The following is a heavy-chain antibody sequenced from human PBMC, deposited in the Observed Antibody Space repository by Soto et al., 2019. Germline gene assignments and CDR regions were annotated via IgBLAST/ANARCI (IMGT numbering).Heavy chain of an antibody. CDR1: GVTFGDYT. J-gene: IGHJ2*01. CDR2: IRSKAFGGTT. CDR3: TREGYYYDSSGYYFYWYFDL. Sequence: PGGSLRLSCTASGVTFGDYTMSWVRQAPGKGLEWVGFIRSKAFGGTTEYAASVKGRFTISRDDSKSIAYLQMNGLKTEDTAVYYCTREGYYYDSSGYYFYWYFDLWGRGTLVTVSS. D-gene: IGHD3-22*01. V-gene: IGHV3-49*04.